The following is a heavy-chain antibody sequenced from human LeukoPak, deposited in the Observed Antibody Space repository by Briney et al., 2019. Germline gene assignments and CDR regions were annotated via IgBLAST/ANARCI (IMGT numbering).Heavy chain of an antibody. J-gene: IGHJ3*02. CDR3: ARVGGYYYDSSGYYWGAFDI. CDR1: GFTFSSYW. Sequence: GGSLRLSCAASGFTFSSYWMSWVRQAPGKGLEWVANIKQDGSEKCYVDSVKGRFTISRDNAKNSLYLQMNSLRAEDTAVYYCARVGGYYYDSSGYYWGAFDIWGQGTMVTVSS. CDR2: IKQDGSEK. V-gene: IGHV3-7*01. D-gene: IGHD3-22*01.